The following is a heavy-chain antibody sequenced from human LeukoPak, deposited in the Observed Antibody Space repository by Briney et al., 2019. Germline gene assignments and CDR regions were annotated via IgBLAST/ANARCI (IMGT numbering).Heavy chain of an antibody. V-gene: IGHV1-18*01. CDR2: ISAYNGNT. J-gene: IGHJ6*03. CDR3: ARVYCSSTSCYTIDYYYYYYMDV. D-gene: IGHD2-2*02. CDR1: GYTFTSYG. Sequence: ASVKVSCKASGYTFTSYGISWVRQAPGQGLEWMGWISAYNGNTNYAQKLQGRVTMTTDTSTSTAYMELRSLRSDDTAVYYCARVYCSSTSCYTIDYYYYYYMDVWGKGTTVTVSS.